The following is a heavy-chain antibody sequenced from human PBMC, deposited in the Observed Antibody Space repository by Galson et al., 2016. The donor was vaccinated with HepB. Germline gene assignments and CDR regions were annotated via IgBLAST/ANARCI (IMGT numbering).Heavy chain of an antibody. D-gene: IGHD3-22*01. V-gene: IGHV3-13*01. CDR3: VRAFTTTWYHFDY. Sequence: SLRLSCAASGFSFSSYDMHWVRQATGKGLEWVSAIGISGATYYSDSVRGRFTISRENARDSFYLQVNGLTAGDTALYYCVRAFTTTWYHFDYWGQGTVVTVSS. CDR2: IGISGAT. J-gene: IGHJ4*02. CDR1: GFSFSSYD.